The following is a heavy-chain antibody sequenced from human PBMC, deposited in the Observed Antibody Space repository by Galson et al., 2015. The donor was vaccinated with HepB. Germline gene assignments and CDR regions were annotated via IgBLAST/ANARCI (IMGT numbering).Heavy chain of an antibody. J-gene: IGHJ6*02. Sequence: SLRLSCAASGLTFSSYAMSWVRQAPGKGLEWVSAISGSGGSTYYADSVKGRFTISRDNSKNTLYLQMNSLRAEDTAVYYCAKDLGGLSITMIVVVIASMDVWGQGTTVTVSS. CDR2: ISGSGGST. D-gene: IGHD3-22*01. CDR3: AKDLGGLSITMIVVVIASMDV. V-gene: IGHV3-23*01. CDR1: GLTFSSYA.